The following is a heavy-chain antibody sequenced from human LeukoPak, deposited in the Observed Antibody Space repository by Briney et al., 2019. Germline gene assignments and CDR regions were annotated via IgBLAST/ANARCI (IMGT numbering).Heavy chain of an antibody. CDR1: GFTFSSYR. J-gene: IGHJ4*02. CDR3: ARAMEPYYDSNGCDY. Sequence: GGSLRLSCAASGFTFSSYRMNWVRQAPGKGLEWVANIKQDGSEKYYVGSAKGRFTISRDNAKNSLYLQMNSLRGEDTAVYYCARAMEPYYDSNGCDYWGQGTLVTVSA. D-gene: IGHD3-22*01. V-gene: IGHV3-7*01. CDR2: IKQDGSEK.